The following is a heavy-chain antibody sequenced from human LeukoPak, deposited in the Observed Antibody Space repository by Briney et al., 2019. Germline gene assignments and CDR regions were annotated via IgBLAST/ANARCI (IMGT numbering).Heavy chain of an antibody. V-gene: IGHV2-70*11. CDR3: ARRIDGAFDY. D-gene: IGHD5-24*01. CDR2: IDWDDDS. CDR1: GFSLSTRTMS. Sequence: RRSGPTLVKPTQTLTLTCAFSGFSLSTRTMSVSWVRQPPGKALEWLARIDWDDDSYYSTSLKTRLTISKDTSKNQVVLTMTNMDPVDTATYFCARRIDGAFDYWGQGTLVTVYS. J-gene: IGHJ4*02.